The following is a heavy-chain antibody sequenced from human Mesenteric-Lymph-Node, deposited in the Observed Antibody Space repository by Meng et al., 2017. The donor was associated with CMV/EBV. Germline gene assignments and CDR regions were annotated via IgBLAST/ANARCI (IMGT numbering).Heavy chain of an antibody. Sequence: GESLKISCAASGFTFDDYGMSWVRQVPGKGLEWVSGINWNGGYTNYADSVKGRYTISRDNAKNSLYLQMNSLRAEDTALYYCAKGAQWLVEGYFDYWGQGTLVTVSS. J-gene: IGHJ4*02. D-gene: IGHD6-19*01. CDR1: GFTFDDYG. CDR3: AKGAQWLVEGYFDY. CDR2: INWNGGYT. V-gene: IGHV3-20*04.